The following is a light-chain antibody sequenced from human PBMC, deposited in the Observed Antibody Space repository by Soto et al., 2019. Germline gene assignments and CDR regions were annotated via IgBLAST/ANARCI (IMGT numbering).Light chain of an antibody. J-gene: IGKJ1*01. CDR2: AAS. V-gene: IGKV1-39*01. CDR1: QTVSSY. CDR3: QQSYSTPQT. Sequence: DIQMTQSPSSLSASVGDRVTITCRASQTVSSYLNWYQQKPGKAPKLLIYAASSLHSGVPSRSSGSGSGTDFTLTISSLQPEDFATYYCQQSYSTPQTFGQGTKVEIK.